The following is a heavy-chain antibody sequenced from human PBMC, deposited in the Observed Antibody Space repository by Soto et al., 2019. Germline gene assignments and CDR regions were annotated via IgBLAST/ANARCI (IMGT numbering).Heavy chain of an antibody. Sequence: TSETLSLTCTVSGGSISSYYWSWIRQPPGKGLEWIGYIYYSGSTNYNPSLKSRVTISVDTSKNQFSLKLSSVTAADTAVYYCAIHASIGDYYFDYWGQGTLVTVSS. D-gene: IGHD2-21*01. CDR3: AIHASIGDYYFDY. V-gene: IGHV4-59*01. CDR2: IYYSGST. J-gene: IGHJ4*02. CDR1: GGSISSYY.